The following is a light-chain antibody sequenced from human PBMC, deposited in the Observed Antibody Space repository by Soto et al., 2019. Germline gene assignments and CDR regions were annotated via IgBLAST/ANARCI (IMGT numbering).Light chain of an antibody. CDR1: SSDVGGYNY. CDR3: SSYTSSSTLVV. V-gene: IGLV2-14*01. Sequence: QSVLTQPPSVSGSPGQSITISCTGTSSDVGGYNYVSWYQQHPGKAPKLMIYEVSNRPSGVSNRFSGSKSGNTASLTISGLQAEDEADYYCSSYTSSSTLVVFGGGTKLTVL. CDR2: EVS. J-gene: IGLJ2*01.